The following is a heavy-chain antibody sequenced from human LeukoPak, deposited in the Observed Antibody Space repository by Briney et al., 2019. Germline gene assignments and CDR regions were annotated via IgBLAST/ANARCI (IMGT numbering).Heavy chain of an antibody. D-gene: IGHD3-9*01. J-gene: IGHJ6*02. Sequence: PGGSLRLSCAASGFTFSDYYMSWIRQAPGKGLEWVSYISSSGSTIYYADSVKGRFTISRGNAKNSLYLQMNSLRAEDTAVYYCARSVQRFDILTGYYTRYGMDVWGQGTTVTVSS. CDR2: ISSSGSTI. CDR1: GFTFSDYY. V-gene: IGHV3-11*01. CDR3: ARSVQRFDILTGYYTRYGMDV.